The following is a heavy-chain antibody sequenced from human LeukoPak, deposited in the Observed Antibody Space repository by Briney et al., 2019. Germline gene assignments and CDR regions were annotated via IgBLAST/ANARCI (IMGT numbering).Heavy chain of an antibody. D-gene: IGHD6-13*01. CDR3: ARGGRSPTFSSSWYRHGNWFDP. Sequence: NPSETLSLTCTVSGYSISSGYYWGWIRQPPGEGLEWIGSIYHSGSTYYNPSLKSRVTISVDTSKNQFSLKLSSVAAADTAVYYCARGGRSPTFSSSWYRHGNWFDPWGQGTLVTVSS. CDR2: IYHSGST. J-gene: IGHJ5*02. V-gene: IGHV4-38-2*02. CDR1: GYSISSGYY.